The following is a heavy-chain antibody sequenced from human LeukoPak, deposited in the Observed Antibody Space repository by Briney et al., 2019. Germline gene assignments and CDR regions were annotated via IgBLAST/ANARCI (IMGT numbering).Heavy chain of an antibody. CDR3: AKEDVDTSFDY. Sequence: PGGSLRLSCAASGFTFSNYAMNWVRQAPGKGLEWVSAISDGAGGRTYYTDSVKGRFTIPRDNSKNTLYLQLNSLRAEDTAVYYCAKEDVDTSFDYWGQGTLVTVSS. V-gene: IGHV3-23*01. CDR2: ISDGAGGRT. CDR1: GFTFSNYA. D-gene: IGHD5-18*01. J-gene: IGHJ4*02.